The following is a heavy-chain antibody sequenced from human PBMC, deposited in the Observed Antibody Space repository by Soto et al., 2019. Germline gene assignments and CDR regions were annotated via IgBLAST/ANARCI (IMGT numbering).Heavy chain of an antibody. CDR3: ARHVGDYIWGSYRSSRYYFDY. D-gene: IGHD3-16*02. CDR2: ISSSSSYI. V-gene: IGHV3-21*01. J-gene: IGHJ4*02. CDR1: GFTFSSYS. Sequence: GGSLRLSCAASGFTFSSYSMNWVRQAPGKGLEWVSSISSSSSYIYYADSVKGRFTISRDNAKNSLYLQMNSLRAEDTAVYYCARHVGDYIWGSYRSSRYYFDYWGQGTLVTVSS.